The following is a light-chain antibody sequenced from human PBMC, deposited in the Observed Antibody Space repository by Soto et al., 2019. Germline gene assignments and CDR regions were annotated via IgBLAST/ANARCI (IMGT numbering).Light chain of an antibody. CDR3: CSYTSSSTV. Sequence: QSALTQPRSVSGSPGQSVTISCTATGSDVGDSSHVSWYQLHPGKAPKLMIYEVNNRPSGVPDRFSGSKSGSTASLTISGLQAEDEAEYYCCSYTSSSTVFGGGTKLTVL. CDR1: GSDVGDSSH. V-gene: IGLV2-11*01. J-gene: IGLJ3*02. CDR2: EVN.